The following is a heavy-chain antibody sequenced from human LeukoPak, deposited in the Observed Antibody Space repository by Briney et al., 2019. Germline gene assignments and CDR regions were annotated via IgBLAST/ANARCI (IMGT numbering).Heavy chain of an antibody. CDR2: ISWNGGSI. J-gene: IGHJ4*02. Sequence: GGSLRLSCAASGFTFDGYAMHWVRQRPGKGLEWVSLISWNGGSIYYADSVKGRFTISRDNSKNSLYLQMNSLGVEDTGLYYCAKGIGIVSTSAPFDYWGQGTLVTVSS. V-gene: IGHV3-43D*04. D-gene: IGHD5/OR15-5a*01. CDR1: GFTFDGYA. CDR3: AKGIGIVSTSAPFDY.